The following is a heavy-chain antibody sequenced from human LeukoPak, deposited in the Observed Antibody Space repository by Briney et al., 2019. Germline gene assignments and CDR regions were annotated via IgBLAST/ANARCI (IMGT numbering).Heavy chain of an antibody. Sequence: WGSLRLSCAASGFTFTSFWMSWVRQAPGTGLQWLANINEDGSEEYYVDSVEGRFTISRDNAKNSVNLQMNSLRVNDTAVYYCARVGWHDGSDYWGPGTLVTVSS. V-gene: IGHV3-7*05. CDR3: ARVGWHDGSDY. J-gene: IGHJ4*02. CDR1: GFTFTSFW. D-gene: IGHD3-10*01. CDR2: INEDGSEE.